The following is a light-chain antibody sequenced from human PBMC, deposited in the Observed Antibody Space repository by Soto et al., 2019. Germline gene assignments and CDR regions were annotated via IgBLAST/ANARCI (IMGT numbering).Light chain of an antibody. V-gene: IGKV2-28*01. J-gene: IGKJ4*01. Sequence: EIVMTQSPLSLPVTPGDPASISCRSSQSLLHSDGNNYMGWYLQKPGHSPQLLIYLGSNRASGVPDRFSGSGSGTDFTLKISRVEAEDVGVYYCMQALQTPTFGGGTKVEIK. CDR1: QSLLHSDGNNY. CDR3: MQALQTPT. CDR2: LGS.